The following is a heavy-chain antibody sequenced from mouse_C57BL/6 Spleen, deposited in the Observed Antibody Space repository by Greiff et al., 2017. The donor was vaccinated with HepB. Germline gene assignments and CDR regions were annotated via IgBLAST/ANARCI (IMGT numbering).Heavy chain of an antibody. CDR3: TRENYYGSPYAMDY. V-gene: IGHV5-9-1*02. D-gene: IGHD1-1*01. J-gene: IGHJ4*01. CDR2: ISSGGDYI. CDR1: GFTFSSYA. Sequence: EVQVVESGEGLVKPGGSLKLSCAPSGFTFSSYAMSWVRQTPEKRLEWVAYISSGGDYIYYADTVKGRFTISRDNARNTLYLQMSSLKSEDTAMYYCTRENYYGSPYAMDYWGQGTSVTVSS.